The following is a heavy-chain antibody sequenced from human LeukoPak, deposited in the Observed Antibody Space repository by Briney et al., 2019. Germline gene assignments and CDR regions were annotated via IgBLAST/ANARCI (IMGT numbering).Heavy chain of an antibody. D-gene: IGHD3-22*01. CDR2: INPNSGGT. CDR3: ARTTYYYDSSGPGGAFDI. Sequence: ASVKVSCKASGYTFTGYYMHWVRQAPGQGLEWMGWINPNSGGTNYAQKFQGRVTMTRDTSISTAYMELSRLRSDDTAVYYCARTTYYYDSSGPGGAFDIWGQGTMVTVSS. V-gene: IGHV1-2*02. CDR1: GYTFTGYY. J-gene: IGHJ3*02.